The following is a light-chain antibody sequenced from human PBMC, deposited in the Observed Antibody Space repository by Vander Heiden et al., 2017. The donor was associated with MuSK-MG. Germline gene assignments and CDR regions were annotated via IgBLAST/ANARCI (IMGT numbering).Light chain of an antibody. Sequence: SYELTQPLSVSVSTGQTASITCSGDKWGDKYACWYQQKPGQCPVLVIYQDSKRPSGIPERFSGSNSGNTATLTISGTQAMDEADYYCQAWDSSTVVFGGGTKLTVL. CDR2: QDS. CDR1: KWGDKY. CDR3: QAWDSSTVV. J-gene: IGLJ2*01. V-gene: IGLV3-1*01.